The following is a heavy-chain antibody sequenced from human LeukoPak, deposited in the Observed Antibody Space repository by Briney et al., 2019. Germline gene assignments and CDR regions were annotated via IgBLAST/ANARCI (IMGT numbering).Heavy chain of an antibody. CDR2: IYTSGST. CDR1: GGSISSYY. V-gene: IGHV4-4*07. J-gene: IGHJ6*03. CDR3: ARVFGGYSSGWSTYYYMDV. D-gene: IGHD6-19*01. Sequence: SETLSLTCTVSGGSISSYYWSWIRQPAGKGLEWIGRIYTSGSTNYNPSLKSRVTMSVDTSKNQFSLKLSSVTAADTAVYYCARVFGGYSSGWSTYYYMDVWGKGTTVTISS.